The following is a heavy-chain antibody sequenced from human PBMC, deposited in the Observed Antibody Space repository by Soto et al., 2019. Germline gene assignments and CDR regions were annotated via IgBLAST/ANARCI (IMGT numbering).Heavy chain of an antibody. Sequence: ASVKVSCKASGYIFTRYTIHWVRQAPGQRLEWMGWINVANGDTKYSEKFQGRVTITRDTSTGTSYMELSSLTSEDSAVYYCARLEYVWGSYRGNAFEIWGQGTMVTVS. CDR1: GYIFTRYT. CDR3: ARLEYVWGSYRGNAFEI. V-gene: IGHV1-3*01. D-gene: IGHD3-16*02. J-gene: IGHJ3*02. CDR2: INVANGDT.